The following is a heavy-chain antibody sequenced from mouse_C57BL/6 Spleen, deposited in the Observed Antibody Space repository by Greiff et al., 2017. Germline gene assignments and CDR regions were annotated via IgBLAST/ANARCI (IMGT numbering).Heavy chain of an antibody. J-gene: IGHJ3*01. CDR2: IYPGDGDT. Sequence: VQLQQSGPELVKPGASVKISCKASGYAFSSSWMNWVKQRPGKGLEWIGRIYPGDGDTNYNGKFKGKATLTADKSSSTAYMQLSSLTSEDSAVYYCARGGEYDYDVGFAYWGQGTLVTVSA. CDR3: ARGGEYDYDVGFAY. V-gene: IGHV1-82*01. CDR1: GYAFSSSW. D-gene: IGHD2-4*01.